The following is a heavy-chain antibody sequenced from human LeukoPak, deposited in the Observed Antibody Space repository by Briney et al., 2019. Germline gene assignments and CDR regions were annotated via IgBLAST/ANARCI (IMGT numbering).Heavy chain of an antibody. CDR3: ARDIIVVVPAAIDYYMDV. CDR1: GFTFSSYW. CDR2: IKQDGSEK. J-gene: IGHJ6*03. V-gene: IGHV3-7*01. Sequence: PGGSLRLSCAASGFTFSSYWMSWVRQAPGKGLEWVANIKQDGSEKYYVDSVKGRFTISRDNAKNSLYLQMSSLRAEDTAVYYCARDIIVVVPAAIDYYMDVWGKGTTVTVSS. D-gene: IGHD2-2*01.